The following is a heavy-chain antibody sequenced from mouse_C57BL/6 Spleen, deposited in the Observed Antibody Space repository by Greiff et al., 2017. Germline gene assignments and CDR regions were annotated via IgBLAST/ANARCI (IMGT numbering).Heavy chain of an antibody. V-gene: IGHV4-1*01. CDR3: AVYDYDDWYFDV. CDR1: GIDFSRYW. D-gene: IGHD2-4*01. Sequence: EVKLLESGGGLVQPGGSLKLSCAASGIDFSRYWMSWVRRAPGKGLEWIGELNPDRSTINYAPSLKDKFIISRDNAKNTLYLQMSKVRSEDTALYYCAVYDYDDWYFDVWGTGTTVTVSS. CDR2: LNPDRSTI. J-gene: IGHJ1*03.